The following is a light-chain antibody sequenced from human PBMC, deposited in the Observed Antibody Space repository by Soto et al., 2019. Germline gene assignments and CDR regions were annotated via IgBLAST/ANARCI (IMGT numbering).Light chain of an antibody. CDR1: SSDVDTYNY. Sequence: QSALTQPASVSGSPGQSITISCSGISSDVDTYNYVSWYQLHPGKAPKVVIYDVSSRPSGVSNRFSGSRSGNTASLTISGLQAEDEAHYYCCSHSTGSTPYVFGPGTKLTVL. CDR2: DVS. CDR3: CSHSTGSTPYV. J-gene: IGLJ1*01. V-gene: IGLV2-14*03.